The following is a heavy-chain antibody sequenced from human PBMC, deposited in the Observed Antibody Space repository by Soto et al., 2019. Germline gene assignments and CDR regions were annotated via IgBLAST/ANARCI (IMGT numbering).Heavy chain of an antibody. CDR3: ARDRVEGYDFWSGYFIPRSDAFDI. CDR2: INPSGGST. V-gene: IGHV1-46*01. D-gene: IGHD3-3*01. Sequence: ASVKVSCKASGYTFTSYYMHWVRQAPGQGLEWMGIINPSGGSTSYAQKFQGRVTMTRDTSTSTVYMELSSLRSEGTAVYYCARDRVEGYDFWSGYFIPRSDAFDIWGQGTMVTVSS. J-gene: IGHJ3*02. CDR1: GYTFTSYY.